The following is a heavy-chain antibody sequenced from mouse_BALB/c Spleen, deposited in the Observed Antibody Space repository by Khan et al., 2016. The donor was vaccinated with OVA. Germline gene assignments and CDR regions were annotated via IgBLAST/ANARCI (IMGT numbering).Heavy chain of an antibody. CDR2: ISSGGDYT. V-gene: IGHV5-6*01. Sequence: EVELVESGGDLVKPGGSLKLSCAASGFTFSSYSMSWVRQTPDKRLEWVASISSGGDYTYYPDSVKGRFTISRDNATNTLYLQMSDLKSEDTAMYYCADHVAGSFAYWGQGTLVTVSA. D-gene: IGHD1-1*01. CDR1: GFTFSSYS. CDR3: ADHVAGSFAY. J-gene: IGHJ3*01.